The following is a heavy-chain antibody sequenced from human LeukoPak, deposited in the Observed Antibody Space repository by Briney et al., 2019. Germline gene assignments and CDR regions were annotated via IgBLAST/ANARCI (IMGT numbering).Heavy chain of an antibody. CDR2: IYSGGST. CDR3: ASGYYDVLAGHAY. D-gene: IGHD3-9*01. V-gene: IGHV3-53*01. CDR1: GFTVSSIY. Sequence: GGSLRLSCAASGFTVSSIYMTWVRQAPGKGLEWVSVIYSGGSTYYADSVKGRFTISRDKSKNTLYPQMNSLRAEDTAVYYCASGYYDVLAGHAYWGQGTLVTVSS. J-gene: IGHJ4*02.